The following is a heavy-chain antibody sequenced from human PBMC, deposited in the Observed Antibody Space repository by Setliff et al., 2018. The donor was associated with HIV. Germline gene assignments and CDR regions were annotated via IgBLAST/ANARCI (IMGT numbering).Heavy chain of an antibody. V-gene: IGHV4-39*07. Sequence: PSETLSLTCTVSVGSFINTDYYWGWIRQPPGKALEWIGSFHYSGGTNCNPSLKSRVTISIDTSKNQFSLRLSSVTAADTAVYYCARDKRASFDGLDVWGQGTTVTVSS. CDR2: FHYSGGT. D-gene: IGHD6-25*01. CDR3: ARDKRASFDGLDV. J-gene: IGHJ6*02. CDR1: VGSFINTDYY.